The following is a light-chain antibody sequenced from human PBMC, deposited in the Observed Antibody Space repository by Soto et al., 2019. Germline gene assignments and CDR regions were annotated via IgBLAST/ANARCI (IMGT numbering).Light chain of an antibody. J-gene: IGLJ1*01. Sequence: QSVLTQPASVSGSPGQSITISCTGTSSDVGGYNYVSWYQQQSGKAPKPMIHEVSNRPSGVSNRFSGSKSGNTASLTISGLQAEDEADYYCSSYTSSRAYVFGIGTKVTVL. CDR1: SSDVGGYNY. CDR3: SSYTSSRAYV. CDR2: EVS. V-gene: IGLV2-14*01.